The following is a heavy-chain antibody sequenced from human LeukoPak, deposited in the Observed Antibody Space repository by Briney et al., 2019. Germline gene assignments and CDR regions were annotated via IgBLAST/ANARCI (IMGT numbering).Heavy chain of an antibody. CDR2: INPNSGGT. D-gene: IGHD3-10*01. CDR3: ATSGMVRGMDV. J-gene: IGHJ6*02. V-gene: IGHV1-2*02. CDR1: GSTFSGYY. Sequence: ASVKVSCKASGSTFSGYYMHWVRQAPGQGLEWMGWINPNSGGTSYAQKFQGRVTMTGDTSISTAYMELSRLRSDDSAVYYCATSGMVRGMDVWGQGTTVTVSS.